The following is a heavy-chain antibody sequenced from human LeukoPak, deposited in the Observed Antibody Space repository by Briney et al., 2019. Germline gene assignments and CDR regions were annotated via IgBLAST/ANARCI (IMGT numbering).Heavy chain of an antibody. CDR2: IWYDGSNK. Sequence: GRSLRLSCAASGFTFSSYGMHWVRQAPGKGLEWVAVIWYDGSNKYYADSVKGRFTISRDNSKNTLYLQMNGLRAEDTAVYYCAKVSGGKGGYFDYWGQGTLVTVSS. CDR1: GFTFSSYG. J-gene: IGHJ4*02. D-gene: IGHD3-10*01. V-gene: IGHV3-33*06. CDR3: AKVSGGKGGYFDY.